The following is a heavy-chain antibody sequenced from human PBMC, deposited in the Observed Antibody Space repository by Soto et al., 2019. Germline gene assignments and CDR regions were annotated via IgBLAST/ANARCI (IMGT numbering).Heavy chain of an antibody. Sequence: GGSLRLSCAASGFTFSSYGMHWVRQAPGKGLEWVAVISYDGSNKYYADSVKGRFTISRDNSKNTLYLQMNSLRAEDTAVYYCAKDSQLSYYYYGMDVWGQGTTVTVSS. D-gene: IGHD3-16*02. CDR2: ISYDGSNK. V-gene: IGHV3-30*18. CDR3: AKDSQLSYYYYGMDV. CDR1: GFTFSSYG. J-gene: IGHJ6*02.